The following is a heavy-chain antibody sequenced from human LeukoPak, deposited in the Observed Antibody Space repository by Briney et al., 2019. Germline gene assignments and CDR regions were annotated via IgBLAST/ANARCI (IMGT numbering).Heavy chain of an antibody. CDR3: ARVKMRGIAAPDAFDI. CDR1: GGSISSYY. V-gene: IGHV4-59*01. J-gene: IGHJ3*02. Sequence: PSEALSLTCTVSGGSISSYYWSWIRQPPGKGLEWIGYIYYSGSTNYNPSLKSRVTISVDTSKNQFSLKLSSVTAADTAVYYCARVKMRGIAAPDAFDIWGQGTMVTVSS. D-gene: IGHD6-13*01. CDR2: IYYSGST.